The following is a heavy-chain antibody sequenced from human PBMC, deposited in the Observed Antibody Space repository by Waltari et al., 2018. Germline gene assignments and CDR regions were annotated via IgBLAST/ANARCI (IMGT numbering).Heavy chain of an antibody. CDR2: INQITGDT. J-gene: IGHJ5*01. CDR3: AREGSLYSSTGGWIGP. V-gene: IGHV4-59*11. CDR1: NGSLNNHY. D-gene: IGHD2-2*01. Sequence: QVHLQESDPVLVKPSETLSLTCTVSNGSLNNHYCSWIRQPQGKRMEWIGWINQITGDTNYNPSLESRVIISSDISKNQFSLKLTAVTAADTAIYYCAREGSLYSSTGGWIGPWGQGMLVTVSS.